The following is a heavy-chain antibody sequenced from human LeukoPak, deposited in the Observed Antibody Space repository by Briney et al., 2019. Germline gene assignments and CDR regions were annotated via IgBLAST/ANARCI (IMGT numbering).Heavy chain of an antibody. CDR2: TYYRSKWYH. D-gene: IGHD6-19*01. J-gene: IGHJ5*01. CDR3: ARAVAGTEGWFNS. CDR1: GDSVSSDSAA. Sequence: SQTLSLTCGISGDSVSSDSAAWNWIRQSPSRGLEWLGRTYYRSKWYHDYSVSVKSRITINPDTSKIQFSLQLNSVTPEDTAVYYCARAVAGTEGWFNSWGQGTLVTVSS. V-gene: IGHV6-1*01.